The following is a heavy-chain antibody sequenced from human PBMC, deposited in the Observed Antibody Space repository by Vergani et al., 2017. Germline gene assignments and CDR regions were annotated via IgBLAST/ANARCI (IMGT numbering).Heavy chain of an antibody. Sequence: EVQLLESGGGLVQPGGSLRLSCAASGFTFSSYAMSWVRQAPGKGLEWVSAISGSGGSTYYADSVKGRFTISRDNSKNTLYLQMNRLRAEDTAVYYCASIYSSSWYNGRFDPWDQGTLVTVSS. J-gene: IGHJ5*02. CDR3: ASIYSSSWYNGRFDP. D-gene: IGHD6-13*01. CDR1: GFTFSSYA. V-gene: IGHV3-23*01. CDR2: ISGSGGST.